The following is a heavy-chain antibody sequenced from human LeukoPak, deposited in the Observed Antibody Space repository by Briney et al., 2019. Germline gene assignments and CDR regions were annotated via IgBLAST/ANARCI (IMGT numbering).Heavy chain of an antibody. V-gene: IGHV4-4*02. CDR2: IYHSGST. Sequence: SETLSLTCAVSGGSISSSNWWSWVRQPPGKGLEWIGEIYHSGSTNYNPSLKSRVTISVDKSKNQFSLKLSSVTAADTAVYYCARLRPSGRGYFDYWGQGTLVTVSS. CDR1: GGSISSSNW. D-gene: IGHD3-16*01. CDR3: ARLRPSGRGYFDY. J-gene: IGHJ4*02.